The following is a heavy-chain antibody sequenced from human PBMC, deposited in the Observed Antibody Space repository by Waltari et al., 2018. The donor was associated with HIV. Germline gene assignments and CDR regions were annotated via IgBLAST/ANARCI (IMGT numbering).Heavy chain of an antibody. CDR3: ATGVRYYGP. D-gene: IGHD3-10*01. J-gene: IGHJ5*02. V-gene: IGHV3-53*01. CDR1: NFSASGKH. CDR2: IYPDDTT. Sequence: AVSGAGLIQPGGSLGLSCTAYNFSASGKHVSWIRQAPGGSLEGVAVIYPDDTTDYADSVIGRFTISRAKSRTTVLLLMNGLFVDDTATYFCATGVRYYGPWGQGTRVTVSS.